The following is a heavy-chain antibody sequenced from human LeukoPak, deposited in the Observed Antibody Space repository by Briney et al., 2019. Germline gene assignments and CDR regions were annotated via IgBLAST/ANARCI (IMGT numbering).Heavy chain of an antibody. J-gene: IGHJ4*02. D-gene: IGHD3-10*01. CDR3: AMVRGSFEEDIFDY. CDR1: GGSISTYF. V-gene: IGHV4-4*07. CDR2: IYTTETT. Sequence: SETLSLTCTVSGGSISTYFWSWIRQPAGKGLEWIGRIYTTETTNYNPSLKSRITMSVDTSKNQFSLKLSSVTAADTAVYYCAMVRGSFEEDIFDYWGQGTLVTVSS.